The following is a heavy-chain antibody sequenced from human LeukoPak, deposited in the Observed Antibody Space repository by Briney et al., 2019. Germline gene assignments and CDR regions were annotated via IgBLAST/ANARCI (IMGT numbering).Heavy chain of an antibody. V-gene: IGHV3-23*01. CDR2: ISGSGGST. Sequence: GGSLRLSCAASGFTFSSYAMSWVRQAPGKGLEWVSAISGSGGSTYYADSVKGRFTISRDNAKNSLYLQMNSLRAEDTAVYYCARQWLDDDPSFWWGQGTLVTVSS. CDR3: ARQWLDDDPSFW. CDR1: GFTFSSYA. J-gene: IGHJ4*02. D-gene: IGHD6-19*01.